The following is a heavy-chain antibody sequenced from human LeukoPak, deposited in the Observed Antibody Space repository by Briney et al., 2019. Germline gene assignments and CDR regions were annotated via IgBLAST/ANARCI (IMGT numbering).Heavy chain of an antibody. V-gene: IGHV4-59*12. Sequence: SETLSLTCTVSGGSISSYYWSWIRQPPGKGLEWVGYLYYSGGTNYNPSLKRRVTISVDTFKIHVSLKLSSVTAADTAVYYCARAAPRSTIFGVIRGGDAFDIWCQGTMVTVSS. CDR3: ARAAPRSTIFGVIRGGDAFDI. CDR1: GGSISSYY. CDR2: LYYSGGT. D-gene: IGHD3-3*01. J-gene: IGHJ3*02.